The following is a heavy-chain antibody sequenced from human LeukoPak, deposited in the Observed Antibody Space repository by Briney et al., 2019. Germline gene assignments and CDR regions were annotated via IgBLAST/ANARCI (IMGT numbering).Heavy chain of an antibody. J-gene: IGHJ4*02. CDR2: IKQDGSEK. CDR1: GFTFSNLW. D-gene: IGHD3-22*01. CDR3: ARDLGYYDSSGLGY. Sequence: PGGSLRLSCAASGFTFSNLWMSWVRQAPGKGLKWVANIKQDGSEKYYVDSVKGRFTISRDNVKNSLYLQMNSLRAEDTAVYYCARDLGYYDSSGLGYWGQGTLVTVSS. V-gene: IGHV3-7*01.